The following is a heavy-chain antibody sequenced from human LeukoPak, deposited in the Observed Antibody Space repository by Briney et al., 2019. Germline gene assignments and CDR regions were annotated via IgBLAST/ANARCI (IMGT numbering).Heavy chain of an antibody. D-gene: IGHD3-22*01. V-gene: IGHV3-11*01. J-gene: IGHJ5*02. CDR2: ISSSGSTI. CDR3: ARHFTMIRGASFYWFDP. CDR1: GFTFSDYY. Sequence: GGSLRLSCAASGFTFSDYYMSWIRQAPGKGLEGVSYISSSGSTIYYADSVKGRFTISRDNAKNSLYLQMNSLRAEDTAVYYCARHFTMIRGASFYWFDPWGQGTLVTVSS.